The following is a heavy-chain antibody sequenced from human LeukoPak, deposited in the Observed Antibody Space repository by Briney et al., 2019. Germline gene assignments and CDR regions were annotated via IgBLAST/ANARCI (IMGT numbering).Heavy chain of an antibody. CDR3: AREDQYYYGSGSHYFDY. CDR1: GSTFSSYS. J-gene: IGHJ4*02. Sequence: PGGSLRLSCAASGSTFSSYSMNWVRQAPGKGLGWVSSISSSSSYIYYADSVKGRFTISRDNAKNSLYLQMNSLRAEDTAVYYCAREDQYYYGSGSHYFDYWGQGTLVTVSS. V-gene: IGHV3-21*01. D-gene: IGHD3-10*01. CDR2: ISSSSSYI.